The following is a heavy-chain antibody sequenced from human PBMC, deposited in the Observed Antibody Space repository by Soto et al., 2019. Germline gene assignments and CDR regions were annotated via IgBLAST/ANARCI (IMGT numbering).Heavy chain of an antibody. CDR1: GFTFSRYA. V-gene: IGHV3-48*01. CDR3: ARDRGYTGYDVAY. CDR2: INHDSGTI. Sequence: EVQLVESWGGLVHPGGSLRLSCAASGFTFSRYAMNWVHQAPGKALEWVSYINHDSGTIHYADSVKGRFTISRDNANNCLSLQMNSLRAEDTDVYYCARDRGYTGYDVAYWGQGALVTVSS. J-gene: IGHJ4*02. D-gene: IGHD5-12*01.